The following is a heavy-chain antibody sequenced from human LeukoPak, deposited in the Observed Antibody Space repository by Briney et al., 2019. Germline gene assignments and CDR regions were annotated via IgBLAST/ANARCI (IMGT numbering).Heavy chain of an antibody. J-gene: IGHJ4*02. CDR1: GFTFSSYG. Sequence: GGSLRLSCAASGFTFSSYGTHWVRQAPGKGLEWVAVIWHDGSNKYYADSVKGRFTISRDNSKNTLYLQMNSLRAEDTAVYYCARDGCGGDCYFDYWGQGTLVTVSS. CDR2: IWHDGSNK. V-gene: IGHV3-33*01. CDR3: ARDGCGGDCYFDY. D-gene: IGHD2-21*02.